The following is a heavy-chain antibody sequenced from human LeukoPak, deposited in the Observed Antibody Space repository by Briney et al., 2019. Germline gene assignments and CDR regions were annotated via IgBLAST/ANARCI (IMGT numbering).Heavy chain of an antibody. Sequence: SETLSLTCTVSGGSISTSNYFWGWIRQPPGKGLEWIGTIYYRGSTYYNPSLESRVTISIDTSKNHFSLNLSSVTAADTAVYYCARWFQSLRPVIAAAKDGFDYWGQGTLVTVSP. D-gene: IGHD6-13*01. CDR2: IYYRGST. CDR3: ARWFQSLRPVIAAAKDGFDY. V-gene: IGHV4-39*02. J-gene: IGHJ4*02. CDR1: GGSISTSNYF.